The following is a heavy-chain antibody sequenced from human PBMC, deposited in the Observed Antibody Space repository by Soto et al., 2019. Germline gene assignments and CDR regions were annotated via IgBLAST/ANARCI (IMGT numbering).Heavy chain of an antibody. J-gene: IGHJ6*03. CDR3: AVVPAAHRYYDYYMDV. CDR2: INHSGST. V-gene: IGHV4-34*01. Sequence: QVQLQQWGAGLLKPSETLSLTCAVYGGSFSGYYWSWIRQPPGKGLEWIGEINHSGSTNYNPSLKSRVTISVDTSKNQFSLTLSSVTAADTAVYYCAVVPAAHRYYDYYMDVWGKGTTVTVSS. D-gene: IGHD2-2*01. CDR1: GGSFSGYY.